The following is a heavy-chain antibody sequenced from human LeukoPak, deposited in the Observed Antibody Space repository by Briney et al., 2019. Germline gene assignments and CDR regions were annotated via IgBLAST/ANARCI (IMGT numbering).Heavy chain of an antibody. CDR3: ARGGQYQLLWGGNWCDP. J-gene: IGHJ5*02. D-gene: IGHD2-2*01. CDR1: GESFSGYY. Sequence: SETLSLTCAVYGESFSGYYWCWIRQPPRKRLEWIGEINHSGSTNYNPSLKSRVIISVDTSKNQFSLKLSYVTAADTAVHYCARGGQYQLLWGGNWCDPWGQGTRVTVFS. V-gene: IGHV4-34*01. CDR2: INHSGST.